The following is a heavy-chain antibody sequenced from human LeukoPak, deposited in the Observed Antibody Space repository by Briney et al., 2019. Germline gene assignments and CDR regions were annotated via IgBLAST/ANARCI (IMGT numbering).Heavy chain of an antibody. D-gene: IGHD5-18*01. Sequence: SQTLSLTCAISGDSVSSNSAAWNWIKQSPSRGLEWLGRTYYRSKWYNDYAVSVKSRITINPDTSKNQFSLQLNSVTPEDTAVYYCARDPAMVYYYYYGMDVWGQGTTVTVSS. CDR3: ARDPAMVYYYYYGMDV. J-gene: IGHJ6*02. CDR1: GDSVSSNSAA. CDR2: TYYRSKWYN. V-gene: IGHV6-1*01.